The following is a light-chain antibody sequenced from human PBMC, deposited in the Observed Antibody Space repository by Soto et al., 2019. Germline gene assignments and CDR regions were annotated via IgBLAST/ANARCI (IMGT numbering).Light chain of an antibody. Sequence: EIVMTQSPATLSVSPGERATLSCRASQGIGSTLAWYQQKPGQTPRLLIYGASTRATGVPARFSGSGSGTEFTLTISRLQSEDFAVYYCQRYYNWPRTFCGGTKVEIK. J-gene: IGKJ4*01. CDR3: QRYYNWPRT. CDR1: QGIGST. V-gene: IGKV3-15*01. CDR2: GAS.